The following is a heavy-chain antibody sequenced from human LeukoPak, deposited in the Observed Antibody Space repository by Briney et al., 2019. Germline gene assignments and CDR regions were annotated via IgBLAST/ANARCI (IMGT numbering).Heavy chain of an antibody. CDR1: GYTLTELS. D-gene: IGHD2-2*01. Sequence: ASVKVSCKVSGYTLTELSMHWVRQASGKGLEWMGGFDPEDGETIYAQKFQGRVTMTEDTSTDTAYMELSSLRSEDTAVYYCATPHCSSTSCHNWFDPWGQGTLVTVSS. J-gene: IGHJ5*02. CDR2: FDPEDGET. V-gene: IGHV1-24*01. CDR3: ATPHCSSTSCHNWFDP.